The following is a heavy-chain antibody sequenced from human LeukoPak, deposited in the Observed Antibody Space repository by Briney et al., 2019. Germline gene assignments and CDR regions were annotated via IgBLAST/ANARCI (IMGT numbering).Heavy chain of an antibody. D-gene: IGHD3-10*01. CDR2: INPSGGST. CDR1: GYTFTSYY. CDR3: ARDGEEVRGVIDYYYYYMDV. Sequence: GASVKVSCKASGYTFTSYYMHWVRQAPGQGLEWMGIINPSGGSTSYAQKFQGRVTMTRDTSTSTVYMELSSLRSEDTAVYYCARDGEEVRGVIDYYYYYMDVWGKGTTVTISS. J-gene: IGHJ6*03. V-gene: IGHV1-46*01.